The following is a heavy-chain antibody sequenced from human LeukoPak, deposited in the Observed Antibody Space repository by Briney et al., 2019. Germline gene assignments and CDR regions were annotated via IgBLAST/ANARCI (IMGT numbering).Heavy chain of an antibody. V-gene: IGHV4-59*01. CDR3: ARRVRYDFWSGYGHNWFEP. Sequence: SETLSLTCTVSGGSISSYYWSWIRQPPGKGLEWIGYIYYSGSTNYNPSLKSRVTISVDTSKNQFSLKLSSVTAADTAVYYCARRVRYDFWSGYGHNWFEPWGQGTLVTVSS. J-gene: IGHJ5*02. CDR2: IYYSGST. CDR1: GGSISSYY. D-gene: IGHD3-3*01.